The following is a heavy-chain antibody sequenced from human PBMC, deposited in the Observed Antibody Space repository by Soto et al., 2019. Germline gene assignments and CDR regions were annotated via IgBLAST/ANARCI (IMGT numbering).Heavy chain of an antibody. CDR3: ARGLGLMSRYTIFGAGYKQNWFDP. D-gene: IGHD3-3*01. J-gene: IGHJ5*02. CDR2: IYYSGTT. V-gene: IGHV4-31*03. Sequence: PSGTLSLTCTVSGGSISSGGYYWSWIRQHPGKGLEWIGYIYYSGTTYYNPSLKSRVTISVDTSKNQFSLKLSSVTAADTAVYYCARGLGLMSRYTIFGAGYKQNWFDPWGQGTLVTVSS. CDR1: GGSISSGGYY.